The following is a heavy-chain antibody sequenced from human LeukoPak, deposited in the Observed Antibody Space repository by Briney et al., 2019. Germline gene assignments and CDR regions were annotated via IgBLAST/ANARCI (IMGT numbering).Heavy chain of an antibody. D-gene: IGHD3-10*01. CDR2: IYSGGST. CDR3: AREVWSAMVRGVVRL. CDR1: GFTVSSNY. Sequence: GGSLRLSCAASGFTVSSNYMSWVRQAPGKGLEWVSVIYSGGSTYYADSVKGRLTISRDNSKNTLYLQMNSLRAEDTAVYYCAREVWSAMVRGVVRLWGQGTLVTVSS. J-gene: IGHJ4*02. V-gene: IGHV3-53*01.